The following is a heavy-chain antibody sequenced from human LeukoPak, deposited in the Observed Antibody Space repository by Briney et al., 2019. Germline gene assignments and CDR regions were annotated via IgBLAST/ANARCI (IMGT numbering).Heavy chain of an antibody. Sequence: ASVKVSCKASGYTFTGYYMHWVRQAPGQGLEWMGRINPNSGGTNYARKFQGRVTMTRDTSISTAYMELSRLRSDDTAVYYCARGFKQQLVDPWGQGTLVTVSS. CDR1: GYTFTGYY. V-gene: IGHV1-2*06. CDR3: ARGFKQQLVDP. CDR2: INPNSGGT. D-gene: IGHD6-13*01. J-gene: IGHJ5*02.